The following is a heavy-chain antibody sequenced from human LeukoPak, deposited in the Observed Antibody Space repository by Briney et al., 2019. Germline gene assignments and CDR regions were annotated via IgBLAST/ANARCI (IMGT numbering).Heavy chain of an antibody. CDR2: VSISSSYI. Sequence: GGSLRLSCAASGFTFSSYSMNWVRQAPGKGLEWVSSVSISSSYIYYADSVKGRFTISRDNAKNSLSLQMNSLRAEDTAVYYCARGGTGDQDDYWGQGTLVTVSS. CDR1: GFTFSSYS. D-gene: IGHD2-21*01. J-gene: IGHJ4*02. CDR3: ARGGTGDQDDY. V-gene: IGHV3-21*01.